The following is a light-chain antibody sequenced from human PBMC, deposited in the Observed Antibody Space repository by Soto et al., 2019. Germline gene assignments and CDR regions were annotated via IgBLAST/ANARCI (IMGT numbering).Light chain of an antibody. J-gene: IGKJ5*01. CDR3: QQCASSAIT. V-gene: IGKV3-20*01. CDR1: QSVSSIY. Sequence: DIVFTQSPGPLSLSPGERATLSCRASQSVSSIYLAWYQQKPGQPPRLLIYRASSRATGIPDRFSGSGSGTDFTLTISRLEPEDFAVYFCQQCASSAITFGQGTRLEIK. CDR2: RAS.